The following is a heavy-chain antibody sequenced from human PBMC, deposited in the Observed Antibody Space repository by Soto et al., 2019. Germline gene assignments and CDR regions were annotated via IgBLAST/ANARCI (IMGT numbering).Heavy chain of an antibody. V-gene: IGHV1-18*01. Sequence: QVQLVQSGAEVKKPGASVKVSCKASGYTFTSYGISWVRQAPGQGLGWMGWISAYNGNTNYAQKLQGRVTMTTDTSTSTAYMELRSLRSDDTAVYYCARVGAYDFWSGWSVSGYYYGMDVWGQGTTVTVSS. J-gene: IGHJ6*02. D-gene: IGHD3-3*01. CDR1: GYTFTSYG. CDR2: ISAYNGNT. CDR3: ARVGAYDFWSGWSVSGYYYGMDV.